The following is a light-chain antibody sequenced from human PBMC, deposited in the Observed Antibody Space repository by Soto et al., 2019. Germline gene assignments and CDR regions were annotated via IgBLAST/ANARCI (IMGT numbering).Light chain of an antibody. Sequence: DIQMTQSPSSLSASVGDRVTITCRASQSISSFLNWYQKKPGKAPRLLIYAASSLQSGVPSRFSGSGSGTDFTLTISSLQPGDFATYYCQQCYSTPRTFGQGTKVEIK. CDR2: AAS. J-gene: IGKJ1*01. V-gene: IGKV1-39*01. CDR3: QQCYSTPRT. CDR1: QSISSF.